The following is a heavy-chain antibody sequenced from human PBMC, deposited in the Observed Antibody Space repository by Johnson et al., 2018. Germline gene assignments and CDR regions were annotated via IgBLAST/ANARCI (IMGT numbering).Heavy chain of an antibody. V-gene: IGHV3-30*18. CDR1: GFTFSSYG. J-gene: IGHJ1*01. D-gene: IGHD4-23*01. CDR2: ISYDGSNK. CDR3: AKDSGTTVVTLAEYFQH. Sequence: QVQLVESGGGVVQPGRSLRLSCAASGFTFSSYGVYWVRQAPGKGLEWVAVISYDGSNKYYAASGKGRFTISRDNSKNTRYLQMNSLRAEETAVYYCAKDSGTTVVTLAEYFQHWGQGTLVTVSS.